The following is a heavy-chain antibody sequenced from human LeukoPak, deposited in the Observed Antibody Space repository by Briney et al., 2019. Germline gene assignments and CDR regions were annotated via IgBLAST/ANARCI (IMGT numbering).Heavy chain of an antibody. CDR2: ISGSGGST. Sequence: PGGSLRLSCAASGFTFSSYAMSWVRQAPGKGLEWVSAISGSGGSTYYADSVKGRFTISRDNSKNTLYLQMNSLRAEDTAVYYCARDPPPAYVDTAMATTWGQGTLVTVSS. V-gene: IGHV3-23*01. D-gene: IGHD5-18*01. CDR3: ARDPPPAYVDTAMATT. CDR1: GFTFSSYA. J-gene: IGHJ5*02.